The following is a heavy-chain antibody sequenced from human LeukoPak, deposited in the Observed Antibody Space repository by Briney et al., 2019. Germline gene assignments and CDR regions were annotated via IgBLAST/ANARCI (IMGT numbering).Heavy chain of an antibody. CDR3: ARDGNYGSGSYSAPDY. D-gene: IGHD3-10*01. Sequence: ASVKVSCKASGYTFTGYYMHWVRQAPGQGLEWMGWINPNSGGTNYAQKFQGRVTMTRDTSISTAYMELSRLRSDDTAVYYCARDGNYGSGSYSAPDYWGRGTLVTVSS. V-gene: IGHV1-2*02. CDR2: INPNSGGT. CDR1: GYTFTGYY. J-gene: IGHJ4*02.